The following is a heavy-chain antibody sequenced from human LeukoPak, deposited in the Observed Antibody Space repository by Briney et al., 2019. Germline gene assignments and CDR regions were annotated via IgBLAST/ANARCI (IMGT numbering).Heavy chain of an antibody. D-gene: IGHD1-26*01. CDR3: TTVGIVGAPVDY. V-gene: IGHV3-15*01. CDR1: GFTFSNAW. CDR2: IKSKTDGGTT. Sequence: GGSLRLSCAGTGFTFSNAWMSCVRQAPGKGLEWVGRIKSKTDGGTTDYAAPVKGRFTISRDDSKNTRYLQMNSLKTEDTAVYYSTTVGIVGAPVDYWGQGTLVTVSS. J-gene: IGHJ4*02.